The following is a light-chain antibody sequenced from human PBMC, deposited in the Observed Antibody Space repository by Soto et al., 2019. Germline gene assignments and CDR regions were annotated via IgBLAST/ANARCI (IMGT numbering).Light chain of an antibody. CDR3: QQYGNSPYA. CDR1: QSVSSNY. Sequence: EIVLTQSPGTLSLSPGERATLSCRASQSVSSNYLAWYQQKSGQAPRLLIYGASSRATGIPDRFSGSASGTALSLTISKLEPEDCAVYYCQQYGNSPYASGQGTELE. J-gene: IGKJ2*01. CDR2: GAS. V-gene: IGKV3-20*01.